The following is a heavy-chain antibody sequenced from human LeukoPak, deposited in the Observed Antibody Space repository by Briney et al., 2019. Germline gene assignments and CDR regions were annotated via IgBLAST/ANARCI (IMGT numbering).Heavy chain of an antibody. CDR3: ARDYADYVGYFFFDY. Sequence: AGGSLRLSCAASGFTFNNYAMNWVRQAPGKGLEWVSSISGGGETTYYADSAKGRFTISKDNSQNTLYLQMNSLRAEDTAVYYCARDYADYVGYFFFDYWGQGTLLTVSS. J-gene: IGHJ4*02. CDR2: ISGGGETT. D-gene: IGHD4-17*01. CDR1: GFTFNNYA. V-gene: IGHV3-23*01.